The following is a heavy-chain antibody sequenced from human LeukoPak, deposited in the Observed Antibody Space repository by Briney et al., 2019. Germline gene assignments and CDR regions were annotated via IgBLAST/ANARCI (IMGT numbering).Heavy chain of an antibody. Sequence: ASVTVSCKASGYTFTSYGISWVRQAPGQGLEWMGWISAYNGNTNYAQKLQGRVTVTTDTSTSTAYMELRSLRSDDTAVYYCARVLAVAGPIDYWGQGTLVTVSS. D-gene: IGHD6-19*01. V-gene: IGHV1-18*01. CDR1: GYTFTSYG. J-gene: IGHJ4*02. CDR3: ARVLAVAGPIDY. CDR2: ISAYNGNT.